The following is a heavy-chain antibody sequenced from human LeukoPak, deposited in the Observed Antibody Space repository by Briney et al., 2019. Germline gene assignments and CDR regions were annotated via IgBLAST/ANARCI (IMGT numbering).Heavy chain of an antibody. CDR2: FDPEDGET. J-gene: IGHJ3*02. V-gene: IGHV1-24*01. Sequence: ASVKVSCKVSGYTLTELSMHWVRQAPGKGLEWMGGFDPEDGETIYAQKFQGRVTMTEGTSTDTAYMELSSLRSEDTAVYYCATVKDFGYSGTRDAFDIWGQGTMVTVSS. CDR3: ATVKDFGYSGTRDAFDI. D-gene: IGHD5-12*01. CDR1: GYTLTELS.